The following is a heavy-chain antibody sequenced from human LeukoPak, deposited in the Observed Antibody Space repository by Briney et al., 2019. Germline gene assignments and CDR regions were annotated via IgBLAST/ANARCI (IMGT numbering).Heavy chain of an antibody. V-gene: IGHV3-7*03. CDR3: AAGSGWSIEY. CDR1: GFTSSSYW. J-gene: IGHJ4*02. CDR2: IKHDGSER. D-gene: IGHD6-19*01. Sequence: PGGSLRLSCAASGFTSSSYWMSWVRQAPGKGLEWVANIKHDGSERNYMESVKGRFTISRDNANNLLHLQMNNLRAEDTAVYYCAAGSGWSIEYWGQGTLVTVSS.